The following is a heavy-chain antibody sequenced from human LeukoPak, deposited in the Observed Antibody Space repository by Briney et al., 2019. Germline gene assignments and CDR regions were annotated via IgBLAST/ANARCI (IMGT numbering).Heavy chain of an antibody. CDR3: AITTTIAAAGLDY. D-gene: IGHD6-13*01. CDR1: GYTFTGHY. J-gene: IGHJ4*02. CDR2: INPNRGGT. V-gene: IGHV1-2*02. Sequence: ASVKVSCKASGYTFTGHYLHWVRQAPGQGLEWMGWINPNRGGTKYAQKFQGRVTMTRDTPISTAYMELSRLSSDDTAVYYCAITTTIAAAGLDYWGQGTLVMASS.